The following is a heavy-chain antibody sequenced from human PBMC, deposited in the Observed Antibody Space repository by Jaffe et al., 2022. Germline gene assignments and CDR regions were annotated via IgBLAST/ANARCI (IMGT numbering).Heavy chain of an antibody. Sequence: QVQLQESGPGLVKPSGTLSLTCAVSGGSISSSNWWSWVRQPPGKGLEWIGEIYHSGSTNYNPSLKSRVTISVDKSKNQFSLKLSSVTAADTAVYYCASYWGEWFRELFPYYYYMDVWGKGTTVTVSS. J-gene: IGHJ6*03. CDR1: GGSISSSNW. CDR3: ASYWGEWFRELFPYYYYMDV. V-gene: IGHV4-4*02. CDR2: IYHSGST. D-gene: IGHD3-10*01.